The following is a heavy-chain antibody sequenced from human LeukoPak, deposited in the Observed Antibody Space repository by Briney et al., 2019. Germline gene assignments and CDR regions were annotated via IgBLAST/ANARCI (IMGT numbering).Heavy chain of an antibody. CDR1: GGTFSSYA. J-gene: IGHJ4*02. CDR3: ARANPDSSGYYYVGSIWGDYFDY. D-gene: IGHD3-22*01. CDR2: IIPIFGTA. V-gene: IGHV1-69*13. Sequence: SVKVSCTASGGTFSSYAISWVRQAPGQGLEWMGGIIPIFGTANYAQKFQGRVTITADESTSTAYMELSSLRSEDAAVYYCARANPDSSGYYYVGSIWGDYFDYWGQGPLVTVS.